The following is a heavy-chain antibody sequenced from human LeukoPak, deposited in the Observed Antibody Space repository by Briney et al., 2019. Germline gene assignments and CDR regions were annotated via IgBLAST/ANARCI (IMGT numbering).Heavy chain of an antibody. Sequence: KPSETLSLTCAVYGGSFSGYYWSWIRQPPGKGLEWIGEINHSGSTNYNPSLKSRVTISVDTSKNQFSLKLSSVTAADTAVYYCARGRGRYCSGGSCPGGHWFDPWGQGTLVTVSS. D-gene: IGHD2-15*01. CDR3: ARGRGRYCSGGSCPGGHWFDP. CDR2: INHSGST. CDR1: GGSFSGYY. J-gene: IGHJ5*02. V-gene: IGHV4-34*01.